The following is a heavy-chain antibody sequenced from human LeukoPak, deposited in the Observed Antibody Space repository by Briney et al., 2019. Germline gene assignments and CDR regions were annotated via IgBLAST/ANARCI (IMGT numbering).Heavy chain of an antibody. Sequence: PGGSLRLSCLDSGFTFSSYWMSWVRQAPGKGLEWVSVIYSGGNTYYADSVKGRFTISRDNSKNTLYLQMSSLRAEDTGVYYCARALHSYSYYIAVWGKGTTVTVSS. D-gene: IGHD5-24*01. CDR1: GFTFSSYW. CDR3: ARALHSYSYYIAV. V-gene: IGHV3-53*01. J-gene: IGHJ6*03. CDR2: IYSGGNT.